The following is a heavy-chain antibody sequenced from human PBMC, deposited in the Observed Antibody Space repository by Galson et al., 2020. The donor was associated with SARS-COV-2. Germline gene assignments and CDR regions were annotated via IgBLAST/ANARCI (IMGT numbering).Heavy chain of an antibody. J-gene: IGHJ4*02. V-gene: IGHV3-23*01. Sequence: GESLKISCAASGFTFSSYAMSWVRQAPGKGLEWVSAISGSGGSTYYADSVKGRFTISRDNSKNTLYLQMNSLRAEDTAVYYCAKALALWLSDYFDYWPGNPGHRLL. D-gene: IGHD5-18*01. CDR2: ISGSGGST. CDR3: AKALALWLSDYFDY. CDR1: GFTFSSYA.